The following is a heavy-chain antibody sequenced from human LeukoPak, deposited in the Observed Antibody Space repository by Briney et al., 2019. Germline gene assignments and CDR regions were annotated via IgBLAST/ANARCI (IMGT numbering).Heavy chain of an antibody. V-gene: IGHV4-59*11. CDR1: GGSISGHS. Sequence: SETLSLTCTVSGGSISGHSWSWIRQPPGKGLEWIGYIFYSGPTNYSPSLKSRVTISVDTSKNQFSLRLSSVTAADTAVYYCARDYYDSRGDAFDMWGQGTMVTVSS. CDR2: IFYSGPT. D-gene: IGHD3-22*01. CDR3: ARDYYDSRGDAFDM. J-gene: IGHJ3*02.